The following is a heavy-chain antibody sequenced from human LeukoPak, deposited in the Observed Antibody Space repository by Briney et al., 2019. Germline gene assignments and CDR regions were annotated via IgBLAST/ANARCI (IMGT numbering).Heavy chain of an antibody. V-gene: IGHV4-4*07. CDR1: GGSISSYY. CDR2: IYTSGST. D-gene: IGHD6-13*01. CDR3: ARAIEAAGSPCFDP. J-gene: IGHJ5*02. Sequence: SETLSLTCTVSGGSISSYYWSWIRQPAGKGLEWIGRIYTSGSTNYNPSLKSRVTMSVDTSKNQFSLKLSSVTAADTAVYYCARAIEAAGSPCFDPWGEGTLVTVSS.